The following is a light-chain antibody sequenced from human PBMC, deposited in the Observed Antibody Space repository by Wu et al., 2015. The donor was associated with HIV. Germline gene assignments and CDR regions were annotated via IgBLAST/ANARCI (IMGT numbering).Light chain of an antibody. CDR2: GAS. CDR1: QSVGSN. Sequence: VVMTQSPATLSVSPGEGATLSCRASQSVGSNLAWYQQTPGQAPRLLIYGASARATGIPARFSGSGSGTDFSLTISSLQSEDFAVYYCQQYNNWPPGTFGQGTKVEIK. V-gene: IGKV3-15*01. J-gene: IGKJ1*01. CDR3: QQYNNWPPGT.